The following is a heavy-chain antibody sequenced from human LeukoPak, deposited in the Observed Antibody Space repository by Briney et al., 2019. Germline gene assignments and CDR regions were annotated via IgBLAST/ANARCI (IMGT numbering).Heavy chain of an antibody. CDR2: ISIGGGNT. Sequence: GGSLRLSCVVSGFSFSNYAMSWVGPAPGKGLEWVSAISIGGGNTYYADSAKGQFTISRDKSENTTFLQMNSLRADDTAVYYCARDAMSGTGAFDYWGQGTLVTVSS. V-gene: IGHV3-23*01. CDR3: ARDAMSGTGAFDY. D-gene: IGHD6-13*01. J-gene: IGHJ4*02. CDR1: GFSFSNYA.